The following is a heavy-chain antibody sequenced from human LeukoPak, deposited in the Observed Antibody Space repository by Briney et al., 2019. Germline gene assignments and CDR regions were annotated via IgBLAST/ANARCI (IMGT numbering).Heavy chain of an antibody. CDR1: GYTFNDYY. V-gene: IGHV1-2*02. Sequence: ASVKVSCKASGYTFNDYYMHWVRQAPGQGLEWMGWINPNNGGTNYAQKFQGRVTMTRDTSISTAYMELSRLRSDDTAVYYCARDLALHYTSFVFDMWGQGTMVTVSS. J-gene: IGHJ3*02. CDR2: INPNNGGT. CDR3: ARDLALHYTSFVFDM. D-gene: IGHD2-2*02.